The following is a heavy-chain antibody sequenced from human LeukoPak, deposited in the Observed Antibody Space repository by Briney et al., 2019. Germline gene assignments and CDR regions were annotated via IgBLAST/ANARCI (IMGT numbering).Heavy chain of an antibody. Sequence: ASVKVSCKASGYTFTGYYMHWVRQAPGQGLEWMGIINPSGGSTSYAQKFQGRVTMTRDMSTSTVYMELSSLRSEDTAVYYSARSGGYCSSTSCSGGYWFDPWGQGTLVTVSS. CDR1: GYTFTGYY. CDR2: INPSGGST. V-gene: IGHV1-46*01. D-gene: IGHD2-2*01. CDR3: ARSGGYCSSTSCSGGYWFDP. J-gene: IGHJ5*02.